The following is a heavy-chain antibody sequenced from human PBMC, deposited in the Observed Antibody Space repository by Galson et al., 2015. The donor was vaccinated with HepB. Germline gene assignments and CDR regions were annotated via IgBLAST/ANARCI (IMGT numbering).Heavy chain of an antibody. CDR2: IWYDGSNE. Sequence: SLRLSCAASGFTFSSYAIHWVRQAPGKGLEWVAVIWYDGSNEYYAGSVKGRFTISRDNSKNTMYLQMNSLRAEDTAVYYCAKDTQGTTLAAAGNVFDSWGQGTLVTVSS. CDR1: GFTFSSYA. J-gene: IGHJ4*02. D-gene: IGHD6-13*01. CDR3: AKDTQGTTLAAAGNVFDS. V-gene: IGHV3-33*06.